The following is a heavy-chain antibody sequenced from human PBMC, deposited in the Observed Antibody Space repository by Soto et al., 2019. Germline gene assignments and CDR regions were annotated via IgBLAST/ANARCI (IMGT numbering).Heavy chain of an antibody. J-gene: IGHJ4*02. CDR3: ARHMGSEILWFGELHYYFDY. CDR1: GGSISSSSYY. CDR2: IYYSGST. D-gene: IGHD3-10*01. V-gene: IGHV4-39*01. Sequence: SETLSLTCTVSGGSISSSSYYWGWIRQPPGKGLEWIGSIYYSGSTYYNPSLKSRVTISVDTSKNQFSLKLSSVTAADTAVCYCARHMGSEILWFGELHYYFDYWGQGTLVTVSS.